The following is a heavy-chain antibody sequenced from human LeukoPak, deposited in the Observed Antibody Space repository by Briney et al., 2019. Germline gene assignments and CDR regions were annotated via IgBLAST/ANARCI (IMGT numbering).Heavy chain of an antibody. Sequence: SETLSLTCSVSGASITTTDFWWTWIRQSPGRGLEWIGYIHDRGSDKYNPALESRATLSVDTSKNQFSLKLNSVTAADTAVYYCARYGLVEFRNAFQYWGQGILVSVSS. CDR2: IHDRGSD. V-gene: IGHV4-61*08. CDR3: ARYGLVEFRNAFQY. CDR1: GASITTTDFW. D-gene: IGHD6-6*01. J-gene: IGHJ1*01.